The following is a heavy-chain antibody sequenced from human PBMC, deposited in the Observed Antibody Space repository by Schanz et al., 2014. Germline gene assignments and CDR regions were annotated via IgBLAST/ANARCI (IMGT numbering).Heavy chain of an antibody. CDR1: GITFSSHS. Sequence: DVHLLESGGGLVQPGGSLRLSCAASGITFSSHSFNWVRQAPGKGLEWVSAILGLASTTYYTDSVKGRFTISRDNSKSTLYLQMNSLRAEDTAVYYCAKGRFGELSAFDIWGQGTMVTVSS. D-gene: IGHD3-10*01. J-gene: IGHJ3*02. CDR3: AKGRFGELSAFDI. CDR2: ILGLASTT. V-gene: IGHV3-23*01.